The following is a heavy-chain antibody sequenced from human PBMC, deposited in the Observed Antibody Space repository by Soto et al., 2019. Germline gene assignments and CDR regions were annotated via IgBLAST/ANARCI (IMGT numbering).Heavy chain of an antibody. CDR2: IDYNEINQ. CDR1: GFTFSNYC. CDR3: ARDFWAVHTCYDS. D-gene: IGHD3-3*01. V-gene: IGHV3-33*01. Sequence: GGSRRCTGVASGFTFSNYCMHWVRQAPGKGLESVAGIDYNEINQYYIDPVKGRFTISRDQSKNTLYLQMNSLRAEDTAVYDWARDFWAVHTCYDSLGQGALVTVSS. J-gene: IGHJ4*02.